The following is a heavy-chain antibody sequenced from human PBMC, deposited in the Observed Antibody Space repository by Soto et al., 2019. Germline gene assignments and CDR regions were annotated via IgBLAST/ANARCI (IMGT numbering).Heavy chain of an antibody. J-gene: IGHJ5*01. V-gene: IGHV2-5*02. CDR2: IYWDDDK. CDR3: AHRPSSSRSHIVVVAAAMPVGWFDS. Sequence: SGPTLVNPTQTLTLTCTFSGFSLSTSGVGVGWIRQPPGKALEWLALIYWDDDKRYSPSLKSRRTITKDTSKNQVVLTMTNMDPVDTATYYCAHRPSSSRSHIVVVAAAMPVGWFDSWGEGTLVT. CDR1: GFSLSTSGVG. D-gene: IGHD2-2*01.